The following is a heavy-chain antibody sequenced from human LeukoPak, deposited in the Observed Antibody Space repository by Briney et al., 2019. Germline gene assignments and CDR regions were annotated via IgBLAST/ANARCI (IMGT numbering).Heavy chain of an antibody. Sequence: GGSLRLSCAASGFTFSSYWMSWVRQAPGKGLEWVANIKQDGSEKYYVDSVKGRFTISRDNAKNSLYLQMNSLRAEDTAVYYCAREGGPYYYGSSGYPYFDYWGQGTLVTVSS. CDR3: AREGGPYYYGSSGYPYFDY. CDR1: GFTFSSYW. CDR2: IKQDGSEK. J-gene: IGHJ4*02. V-gene: IGHV3-7*01. D-gene: IGHD3-22*01.